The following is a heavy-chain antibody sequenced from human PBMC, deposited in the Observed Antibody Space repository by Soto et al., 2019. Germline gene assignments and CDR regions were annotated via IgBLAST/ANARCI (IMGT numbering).Heavy chain of an antibody. J-gene: IGHJ4*02. V-gene: IGHV6-1*01. CDR1: GDSVSSNSAA. Sequence: QSQTLSLTCAISGDSVSSNSAAWNWIRQSPSRGLEWLGRTYYRSKWYNDYAVSVKSRITINPDTSKNQFSLQLNSVTPEDTAVYYCARGPLVVVVHATFDYWGQGTLVTVSS. D-gene: IGHD2-15*01. CDR3: ARGPLVVVVHATFDY. CDR2: TYYRSKWYN.